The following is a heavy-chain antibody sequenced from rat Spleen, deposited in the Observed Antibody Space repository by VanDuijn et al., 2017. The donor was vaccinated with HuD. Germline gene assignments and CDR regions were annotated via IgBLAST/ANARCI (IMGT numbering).Heavy chain of an antibody. CDR3: AKGYRN. D-gene: IGHD1-1*01. Sequence: EVQLVESGGGLVQPGRSLKLSCAASGFTFSNYGMAWVRQAPTKGLEWVASITNSGGSTYYRDSVKGRFTISRDNAKSTLYLQMDSLRSEDTSTYYCAKGYRNWGQGVMVTVSS. CDR2: ITNSGGST. V-gene: IGHV5S13*01. CDR1: GFTFSNYG. J-gene: IGHJ2*01.